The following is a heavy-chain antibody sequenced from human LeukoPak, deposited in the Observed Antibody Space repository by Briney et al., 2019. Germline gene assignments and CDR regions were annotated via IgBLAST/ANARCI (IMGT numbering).Heavy chain of an antibody. Sequence: ASETLSLTCTVSGGSISSYYWSWIRQPPGKGLEWIGYIYYSGSTNYNPSLKSRVTISVDTSKNQFSLKLSSVTAADTAVYYCARTYGSILPNYFDYWGQGTLVTVSS. CDR3: ARTYGSILPNYFDY. V-gene: IGHV4-59*08. J-gene: IGHJ4*02. D-gene: IGHD2-21*01. CDR2: IYYSGST. CDR1: GGSISSYY.